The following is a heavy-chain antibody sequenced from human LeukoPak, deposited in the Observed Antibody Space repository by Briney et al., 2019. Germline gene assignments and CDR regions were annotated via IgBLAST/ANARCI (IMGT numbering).Heavy chain of an antibody. V-gene: IGHV1-69*13. CDR2: IIPIFGTA. CDR1: GGTFSSYA. CDR3: ARDGFTYYDSSGSRVYGMDV. Sequence: SVKVSCKTSGGTFSSYAISWVRQAPGHGLEWMGGIIPIFGTANYAQKFQGRVTITADESTSTAYMELSSLRSEDTAVYYCARDGFTYYDSSGSRVYGMDVWGQGTTVTVSS. J-gene: IGHJ6*02. D-gene: IGHD3-22*01.